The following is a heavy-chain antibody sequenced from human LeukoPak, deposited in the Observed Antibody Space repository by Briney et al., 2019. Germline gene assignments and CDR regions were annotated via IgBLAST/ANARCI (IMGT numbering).Heavy chain of an antibody. J-gene: IGHJ4*02. V-gene: IGHV3-21*01. Sequence: TGGSLRLSCAASGFTFSSYSMNWVRPAPGKGLEWVSSISSSSSYIYYADSVKGRFTISRDNAKNSLYLQMNSLRAEDTAVYYCVCDRLGFDYWGQGTLVTVSS. CDR1: GFTFSSYS. CDR2: ISSSSSYI. CDR3: VCDRLGFDY. D-gene: IGHD2-8*01.